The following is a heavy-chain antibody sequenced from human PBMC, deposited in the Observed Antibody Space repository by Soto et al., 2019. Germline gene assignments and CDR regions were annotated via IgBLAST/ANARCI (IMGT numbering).Heavy chain of an antibody. CDR2: ISPMFGSA. CDR1: GGTFNTYA. J-gene: IGHJ4*02. CDR3: AREVQVHTPAFVY. Sequence: QVQLVQSGAEMNKPGSSVKVSCQSSGGTFNTYAMNWVRQAPGQGPEWMGDISPMFGSANYATKFQGRVTITADESTGTSYMQLSSLTSEDTALYFCAREVQVHTPAFVYWGQGTLVTVSS. V-gene: IGHV1-69*19. D-gene: IGHD3-10*01.